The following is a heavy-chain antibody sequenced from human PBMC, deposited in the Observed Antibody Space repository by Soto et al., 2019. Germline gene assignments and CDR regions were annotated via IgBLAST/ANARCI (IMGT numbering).Heavy chain of an antibody. CDR3: ARGRGTVTTVTTHLDY. D-gene: IGHD4-17*01. CDR1: GGSISSGGYY. V-gene: IGHV4-31*03. Sequence: QVQLQESGPGLVKPSQTLSLTCTVSGGSISSGGYYWSWTRQHPGKGLEWIGYIYYSGSTYYNPSPKSRVTISXXTXKXXFSLKLSSVTAADTAVYYCARGRGTVTTVTTHLDYWGQGTLVTVSS. J-gene: IGHJ4*02. CDR2: IYYSGST.